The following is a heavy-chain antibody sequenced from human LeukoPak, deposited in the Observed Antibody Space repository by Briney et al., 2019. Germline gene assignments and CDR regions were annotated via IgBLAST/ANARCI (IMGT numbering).Heavy chain of an antibody. CDR1: GYTFTSYD. V-gene: IGHV1-8*01. CDR2: MNPNSGNT. D-gene: IGHD3-10*01. Sequence: ASVKVSCKASGYTFTSYDINWVRQATGQGLEWMGWMNPNSGNTGYAQKFQGRATMTRNTSISTAYLDLSSLTSEDTAVYYCARVSMRVRGARRFDPWGQGTLVTVSS. J-gene: IGHJ5*02. CDR3: ARVSMRVRGARRFDP.